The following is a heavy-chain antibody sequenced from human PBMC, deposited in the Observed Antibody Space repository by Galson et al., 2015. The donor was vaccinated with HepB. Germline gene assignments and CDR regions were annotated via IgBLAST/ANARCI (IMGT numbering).Heavy chain of an antibody. CDR2: ISYDGSNK. V-gene: IGHV3-30-3*01. CDR1: GFTFSSYA. CDR3: ASLGSPYYYDSSGPRWFDP. Sequence: SLRLSCAASGFTFSSYAMHWVRQAPGKGPEWVAVISYDGSNKYYADSVKGRFTISRDNSKNTLYLQMNSLRAEDTAVYYCASLGSPYYYDSSGPRWFDPWGQGTLVTVSS. D-gene: IGHD3-22*01. J-gene: IGHJ5*02.